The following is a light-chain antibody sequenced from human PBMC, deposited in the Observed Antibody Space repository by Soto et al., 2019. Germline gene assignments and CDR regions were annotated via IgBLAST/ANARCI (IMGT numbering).Light chain of an antibody. J-gene: IGLJ2*01. Sequence: QPVLTQSPSASASLGASVKLTCTLSSGHSNYAIAWHQQRPEKGPRYLMKLNSDGSHSKGGGIPDRFSGSISGAERYLTISSLQSEDEADYYCQTWGTGIQVFGGGTKLTVL. V-gene: IGLV4-69*01. CDR3: QTWGTGIQV. CDR2: LNSDGSH. CDR1: SGHSNYA.